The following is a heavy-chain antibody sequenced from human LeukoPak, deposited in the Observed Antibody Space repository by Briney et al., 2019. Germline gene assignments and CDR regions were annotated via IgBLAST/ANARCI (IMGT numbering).Heavy chain of an antibody. CDR1: GYTFTSYD. J-gene: IGHJ4*02. Sequence: ASVKVSCKASGYTFTSYDINWVRQATGQGLEWMGWMNPNSGNTGYAQKFQGRVTMTRDTSISTAYMELSSLRSDDTAVYYCARVTGYMTEDYFDYWGQGTLITVSS. CDR2: MNPNSGNT. CDR3: ARVTGYMTEDYFDY. D-gene: IGHD6-13*01. V-gene: IGHV1-8*01.